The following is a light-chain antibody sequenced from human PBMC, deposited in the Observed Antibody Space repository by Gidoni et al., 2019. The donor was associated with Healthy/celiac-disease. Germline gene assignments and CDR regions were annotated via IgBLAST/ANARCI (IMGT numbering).Light chain of an antibody. CDR3: QQYNSYPYT. J-gene: IGKJ2*01. Sequence: DIQMTQSPSTLSASVGDRVTLTCRASQSISSWLAWYQQKPGKAPKLLIYKASSLESGVPSRFSGSGSGTEFTLTISSLQPDDFATYYCQQYNSYPYTFXXXTKLEIK. CDR1: QSISSW. V-gene: IGKV1-5*03. CDR2: KAS.